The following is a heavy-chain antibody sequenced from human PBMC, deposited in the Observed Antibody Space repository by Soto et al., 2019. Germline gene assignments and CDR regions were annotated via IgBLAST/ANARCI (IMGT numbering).Heavy chain of an antibody. CDR3: ALFGVLTYPEC. CDR2: INSDGTST. V-gene: IGHV3-74*01. CDR1: GFTFSTYW. D-gene: IGHD3-3*01. Sequence: VQLVESGGGLVQPGGSLRLSCAVSGFTFSTYWMHWVRQTPGKGLVWVSRINSDGTSTDYADSVKGRITISRDNAKNTLYLQMNSLRAEDTAGYYCALFGVLTYPECWGQGTLVTVSS. J-gene: IGHJ4*02.